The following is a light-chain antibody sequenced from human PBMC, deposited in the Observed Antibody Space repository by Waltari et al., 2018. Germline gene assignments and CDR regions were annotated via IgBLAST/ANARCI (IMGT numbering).Light chain of an antibody. V-gene: IGLV3-25*03. CDR2: KDS. J-gene: IGLJ2*01. CDR3: QSADSSDTPVI. Sequence: SFELTQPPSVSVSPGQTASITCSGNTLPKQYAYWYQQKPGQAPVLIMYKDSERPSGIPERFSGSSSGTTVTLTISGVQAEDEADYYCQSADSSDTPVIFGGGTKLTVL. CDR1: TLPKQY.